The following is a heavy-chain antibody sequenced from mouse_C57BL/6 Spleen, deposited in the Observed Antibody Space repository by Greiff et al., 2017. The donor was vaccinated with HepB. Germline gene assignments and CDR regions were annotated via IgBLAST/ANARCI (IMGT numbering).Heavy chain of an antibody. J-gene: IGHJ4*01. CDR1: GFTFSSYA. CDR2: ISSGGDYI. Sequence: EVNVVESGEGLVKPGGSLKLSCAASGFTFSSYAMSWVRQTPEKRLEWVAYISSGGDYIYYADTVKGRFTISRDNARNTLYLQMSSLKSEDTAMYYCTRVDYGSSYAMDYWGQGTSVTVSS. V-gene: IGHV5-9-1*02. CDR3: TRVDYGSSYAMDY. D-gene: IGHD1-1*01.